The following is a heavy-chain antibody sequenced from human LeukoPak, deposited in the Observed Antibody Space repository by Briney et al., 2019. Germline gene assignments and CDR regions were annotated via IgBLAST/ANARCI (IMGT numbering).Heavy chain of an antibody. CDR3: TTFNYYYYYMDV. V-gene: IGHV3-15*01. CDR1: GFTFSSYS. J-gene: IGHJ6*03. CDR2: IKSKTDGGTT. Sequence: GGSLRLSCAASGFTFSSYSMSWVRQAPGKGLEWVGRIKSKTDGGTTDYAAPVKGRFTISRDDSKNTLYLQMNSLKTEDTAVYYCTTFNYYYYYMDVWGKGTTVTVSS.